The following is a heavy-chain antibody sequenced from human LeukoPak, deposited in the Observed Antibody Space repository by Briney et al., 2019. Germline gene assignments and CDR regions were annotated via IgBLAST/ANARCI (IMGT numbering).Heavy chain of an antibody. V-gene: IGHV3-30*02. CDR2: IRYDGSNK. D-gene: IGHD3-3*01. CDR1: GFTFSSYG. J-gene: IGHJ4*02. CDR3: AKVRELRFLEWSPEPLYFDY. Sequence: GGSLRLSCAASGFTFSSYGMHWVRQAPGKGLEWVAFIRYDGSNKYYADSVKGRFTISRDNSKNTLYLQMNSLRAEDTAVYYCAKVRELRFLEWSPEPLYFDYWGQGTLVTVSS.